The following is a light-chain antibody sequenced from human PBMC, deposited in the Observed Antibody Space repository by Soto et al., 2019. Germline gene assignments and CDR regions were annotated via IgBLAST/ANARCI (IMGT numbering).Light chain of an antibody. CDR3: SSYTSSSSVHVV. CDR1: SSDVGGYNF. J-gene: IGLJ2*01. Sequence: QSVLTQPASVSGSPGQSITISCTGTSSDVGGYNFVSWYQQHPGKAPRIMIYDVSHRPSGVSNRFSASKSGNTASLTISGLQAEDDADYSCSSYTSSSSVHVVFGGGTKLTVL. V-gene: IGLV2-14*03. CDR2: DVS.